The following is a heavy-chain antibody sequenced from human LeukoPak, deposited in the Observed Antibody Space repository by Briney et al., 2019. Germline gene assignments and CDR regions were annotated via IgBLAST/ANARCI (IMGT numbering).Heavy chain of an antibody. D-gene: IGHD4-17*01. V-gene: IGHV3-15*01. CDR1: GFTFSNAW. CDR3: TTRGTTEYYYMDV. Sequence: GGSLRLSCVASGFTFSNAWMSWVRQAPGKGLEWVGRIKSKTDGGTTDYAAPVKGRFTISRDDSKNTLYLQMNSLKTEDTAVYYCTTRGTTEYYYMDVWGKGTTVTVSS. CDR2: IKSKTDGGTT. J-gene: IGHJ6*03.